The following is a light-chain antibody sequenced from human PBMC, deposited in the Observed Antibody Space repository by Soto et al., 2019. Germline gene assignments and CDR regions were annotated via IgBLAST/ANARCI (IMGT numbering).Light chain of an antibody. CDR2: RDN. Sequence: QSVLTQPPSASGTPGQRVAISCSGGSSDIGSNPVNWYLHLPGAAPKLLIYRDNQRPSRVPDPFSGSKSGTSASLTIRGLQSEAEADSFCSAWDDNIYGPVFGGGTKLTVL. CDR3: SAWDDNIYGPV. CDR1: SSDIGSNP. V-gene: IGLV1-44*01. J-gene: IGLJ2*01.